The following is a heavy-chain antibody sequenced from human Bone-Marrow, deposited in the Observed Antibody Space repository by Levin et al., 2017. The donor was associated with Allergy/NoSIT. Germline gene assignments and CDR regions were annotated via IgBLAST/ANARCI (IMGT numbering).Heavy chain of an antibody. V-gene: IGHV1-2*06. CDR3: ARASSDAASIPYFDH. J-gene: IGHJ4*02. CDR2: VSPHSGVT. D-gene: IGHD3-22*01. Sequence: PAASVKVSCRASGYVFIDHYMHWVRQAPGQGLEWVGRVSPHSGVTSYAHKFQGRVTMTRDTSISAAYMELSGLTSDDTAVYYCARASSDAASIPYFDHWGRGTLVTVSS. CDR1: GYVFIDHY.